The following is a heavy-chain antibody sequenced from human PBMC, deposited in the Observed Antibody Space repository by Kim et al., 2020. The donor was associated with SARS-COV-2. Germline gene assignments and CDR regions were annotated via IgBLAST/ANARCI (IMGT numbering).Heavy chain of an antibody. J-gene: IGHJ3*02. D-gene: IGHD1-1*01. CDR3: ANDGANWKGAFDI. V-gene: IGHV3-23*01. Sequence: YSGSGMCLLTITRDNAKNTLYLRMSILRAEDTAVYYCANDGANWKGAFDIWGQGTMVTVSS.